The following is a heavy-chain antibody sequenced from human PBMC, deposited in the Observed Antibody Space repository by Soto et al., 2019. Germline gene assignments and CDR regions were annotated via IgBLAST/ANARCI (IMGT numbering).Heavy chain of an antibody. Sequence: GESLKISCAASGFTFSSYAMSWVRQAPGKGLEWVSAISGSGGSTYYADSVKGRFTISRDNSKNTLYLQMNSLRAEDTAVYYCAKLDYYDFWSGSRNDYWGQGTLVPVSS. D-gene: IGHD3-3*01. V-gene: IGHV3-23*01. J-gene: IGHJ4*02. CDR3: AKLDYYDFWSGSRNDY. CDR1: GFTFSSYA. CDR2: ISGSGGST.